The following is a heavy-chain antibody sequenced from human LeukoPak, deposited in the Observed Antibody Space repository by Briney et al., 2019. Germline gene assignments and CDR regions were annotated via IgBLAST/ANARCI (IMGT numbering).Heavy chain of an antibody. Sequence: SQTLSLTCTFSGGSITSYYWSWIRQPAGKGLEWIGRIYFSGSTDYNPSLKSRVTMSVDSSKTQFSLKLSSVTAADAAIYYCARDSGTTGEVKFDPWGQGTLVTVSS. CDR3: ARDSGTTGEVKFDP. CDR1: GGSITSYY. CDR2: IYFSGST. V-gene: IGHV4-4*07. D-gene: IGHD3-10*01. J-gene: IGHJ5*02.